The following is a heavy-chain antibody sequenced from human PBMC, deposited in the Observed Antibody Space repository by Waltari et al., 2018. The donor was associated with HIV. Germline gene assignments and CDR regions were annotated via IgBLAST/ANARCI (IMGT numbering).Heavy chain of an antibody. CDR1: GFTFSSYS. CDR3: ARSGGSGRYGMDV. D-gene: IGHD6-19*01. J-gene: IGHJ6*02. CDR2: ISTTSSTI. Sequence: EVQLVESGGGLVQPGGSLRLSCAASGFTFSSYSMNWVRQAPGKGLDWVSYISTTSSTIYYADSVKGRFTISRDNANNANNSLYLQMNSLRAEDTAVYYCARSGGSGRYGMDVWGQGTTVTVSS. V-gene: IGHV3-48*01.